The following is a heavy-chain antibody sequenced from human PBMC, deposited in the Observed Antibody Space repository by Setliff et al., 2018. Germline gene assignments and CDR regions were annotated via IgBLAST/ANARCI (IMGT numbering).Heavy chain of an antibody. CDR1: GDSVTSDSYY. V-gene: IGHV4-39*01. D-gene: IGHD1-1*01. CDR3: VRQTSHAGIVIPYYYYFYMDV. Sequence: SETLSLTCIVPGDSVTSDSYYWGWVRQPPGKGLERVGSVSYSGSPYHNPSLKSRVSLSLDTSENQFSLTLTSVTAADAAVYYCVRQTSHAGIVIPYYYYFYMDVWGTGTTVTVSS. CDR2: VSYSGSP. J-gene: IGHJ6*03.